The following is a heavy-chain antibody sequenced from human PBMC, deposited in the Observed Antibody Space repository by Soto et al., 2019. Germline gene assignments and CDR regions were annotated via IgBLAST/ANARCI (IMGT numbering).Heavy chain of an antibody. V-gene: IGHV3-53*04. Sequence: EVQLVESGGGLVQPGGSLRLSCAASGFTVSSNYMSWVRQAPGKGLEWVSVIYSGGSTYYADSVKGRFTISRHNSKNTLYLQMNSLRAEDTAVYYCARVVLLWFVELSYYFDYWGQGTLVTVSS. D-gene: IGHD3-10*01. J-gene: IGHJ4*02. CDR1: GFTVSSNY. CDR3: ARVVLLWFVELSYYFDY. CDR2: IYSGGST.